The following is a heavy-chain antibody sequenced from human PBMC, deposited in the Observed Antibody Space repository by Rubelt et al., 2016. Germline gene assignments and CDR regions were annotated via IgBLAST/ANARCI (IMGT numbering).Heavy chain of an antibody. CDR1: GYTFTSYG. CDR2: IIPVFGTA. D-gene: IGHD5-24*01. V-gene: IGHV1-69*13. J-gene: IGHJ4*02. CDR3: ARTKTVEMATIPLAY. Sequence: QVQLVQSGAEVKKPGASVKVSCKASGYTFTSYGISWVRQAPGQGLEWMGGIIPVFGTANYAQKFQGRITMTADESTSTAYMELSSLRSEDTAVYYCARTKTVEMATIPLAYWGQGTLVTVSS.